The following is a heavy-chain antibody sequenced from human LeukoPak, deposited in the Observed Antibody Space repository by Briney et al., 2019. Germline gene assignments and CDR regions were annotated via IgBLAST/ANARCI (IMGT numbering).Heavy chain of an antibody. Sequence: GGSLRLSCAASGFTVSRNYMSWIRQAPGKGLEWVSTIYAGGSTYYADSVKGRFNVSRDNSKNTLFVQMNSLRAEDTAVYYCARDPPAPRQYGDYVDYGMDVWGQGTTVTVSS. CDR1: GFTVSRNY. J-gene: IGHJ6*02. CDR2: IYAGGST. V-gene: IGHV3-66*01. CDR3: ARDPPAPRQYGDYVDYGMDV. D-gene: IGHD4-17*01.